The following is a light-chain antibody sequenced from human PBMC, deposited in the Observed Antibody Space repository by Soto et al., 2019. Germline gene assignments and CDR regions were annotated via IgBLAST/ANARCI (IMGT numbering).Light chain of an antibody. CDR2: YEI. Sequence: SYELTQPPSVSVAPGQTASITGGGNNIGSKSVHWYQQKSGQAPVLVIYYEIDRPSRIPERFSGSNFGNTATLTISRVEAGDEADYYCHVWDSDRDHPVFGGGTKVTVL. J-gene: IGLJ2*01. V-gene: IGLV3-21*04. CDR1: NIGSKS. CDR3: HVWDSDRDHPV.